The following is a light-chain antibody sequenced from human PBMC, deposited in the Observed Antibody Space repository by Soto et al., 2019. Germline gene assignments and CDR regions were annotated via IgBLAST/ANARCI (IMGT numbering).Light chain of an antibody. CDR1: QDISNN. J-gene: IGKJ3*01. Sequence: DIKMTQSPSSLSASVGDRVTITCQASQDISNNLNWYQQNPGKAPNLLIYAASNLETGVPSRFSRSGSGTDFTFPISSLQAEDIATYYCQQYGNRPPTFGPGTKVDIK. V-gene: IGKV1-33*01. CDR3: QQYGNRPPT. CDR2: AAS.